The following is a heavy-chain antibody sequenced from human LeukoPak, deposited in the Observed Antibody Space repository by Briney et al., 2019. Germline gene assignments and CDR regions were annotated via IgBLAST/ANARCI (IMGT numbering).Heavy chain of an antibody. Sequence: PSETLSLTCTVSGGSISSYYWSWIRQPPGKGLEWIGYIYYSGNTNYNPSLKSRVTISVDTSKNQFSLKLSSVTAADTAVYSCARGRTYRSSSWFDPWGQGTLVTVSS. D-gene: IGHD6-6*01. CDR3: ARGRTYRSSSWFDP. CDR2: IYYSGNT. V-gene: IGHV4-59*01. J-gene: IGHJ5*02. CDR1: GGSISSYY.